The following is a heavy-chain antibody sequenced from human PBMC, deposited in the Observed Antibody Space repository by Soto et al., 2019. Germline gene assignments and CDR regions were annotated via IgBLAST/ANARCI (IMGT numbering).Heavy chain of an antibody. D-gene: IGHD1-1*01. V-gene: IGHV1-3*01. J-gene: IGHJ6*02. Sequence: ASVKVSCKASGYSFSTHSMHWVRQAPGQGVEWMGWLNGGNGNTKYSHKFRDRVPITRDASASTGYMELSSLRSEDTAVYYCARGKGMEENYYYYGMDVWGQGTTVTVSS. CDR2: LNGGNGNT. CDR1: GYSFSTHS. CDR3: ARGKGMEENYYYYGMDV.